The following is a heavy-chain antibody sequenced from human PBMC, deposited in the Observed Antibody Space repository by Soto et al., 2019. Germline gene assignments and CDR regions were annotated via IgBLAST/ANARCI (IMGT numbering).Heavy chain of an antibody. CDR1: GGTFSSCA. CDR2: IIPIFGTA. J-gene: IGHJ5*02. V-gene: IGHV1-69*13. Sequence: SVKVSCKASGGTFSSCAISWVRQAPGQGLEWMGGIIPIFGTANYAQKFQGRVTITADESTSTAYMELSSLRSEDTAVYYCARDLDIVVVPAASNTQNWFDPWGQGTLVTVSS. CDR3: ARDLDIVVVPAASNTQNWFDP. D-gene: IGHD2-2*01.